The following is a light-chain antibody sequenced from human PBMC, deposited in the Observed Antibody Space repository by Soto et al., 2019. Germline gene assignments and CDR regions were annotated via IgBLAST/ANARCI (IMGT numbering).Light chain of an antibody. Sequence: QSVLTQPASVSGSPGQSITISCTGTSSDVGAYDFVSWYQHSPGKAPKLVTFDVTYRPPGISDRFSGSKSANTASLTISGLQAADEAFYYCSSYTTRSTLVFGGGTKLTVL. CDR1: SSDVGAYDF. CDR3: SSYTTRSTLV. J-gene: IGLJ2*01. CDR2: DVT. V-gene: IGLV2-14*01.